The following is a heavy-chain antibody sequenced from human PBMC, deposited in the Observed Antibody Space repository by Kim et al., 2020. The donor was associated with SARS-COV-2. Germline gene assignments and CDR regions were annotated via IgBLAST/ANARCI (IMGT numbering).Heavy chain of an antibody. CDR3: AKPRDYDFWSGRDYYFDY. D-gene: IGHD3-3*01. J-gene: IGHJ4*02. V-gene: IGHV3-30*02. Sequence: KGRFTISRDNSKNTLYLQMNSLRAEDTAVYYCAKPRDYDFWSGRDYYFDYWGQGTLVTVSS.